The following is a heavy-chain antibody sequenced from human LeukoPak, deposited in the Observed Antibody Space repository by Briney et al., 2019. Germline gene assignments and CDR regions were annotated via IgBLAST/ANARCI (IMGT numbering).Heavy chain of an antibody. CDR3: ARGGFYCGGDCYVDY. D-gene: IGHD2-21*02. Sequence: SETLSLTCAVYGGSLSPYYWSWIRQPPGKGLEWIGEINHSGSTNYNPSLKSRVTISVDTSKNQFSLRLSSVTAADTAVYYCARGGFYCGGDCYVDYWGQGTLVTVSS. J-gene: IGHJ4*02. CDR2: INHSGST. CDR1: GGSLSPYY. V-gene: IGHV4-34*01.